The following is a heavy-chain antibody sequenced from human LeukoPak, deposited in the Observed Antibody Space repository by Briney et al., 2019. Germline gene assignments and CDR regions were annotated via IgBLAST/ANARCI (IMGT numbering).Heavy chain of an antibody. CDR3: ARDLYDSSGYYYPAPEYFQH. Sequence: PGGSLRLSCAASGFTFSSYEMNWVRQAPGKGLEWVSYISSSGSTIYYADSVKGRFTISRDNAKNSLYLQMNSLRAADTAVYYCARDLYDSSGYYYPAPEYFQHWGQGTLVTVSS. D-gene: IGHD3-22*01. J-gene: IGHJ1*01. V-gene: IGHV3-48*03. CDR2: ISSSGSTI. CDR1: GFTFSSYE.